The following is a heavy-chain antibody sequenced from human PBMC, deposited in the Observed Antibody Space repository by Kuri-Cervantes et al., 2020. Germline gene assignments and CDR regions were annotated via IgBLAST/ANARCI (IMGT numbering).Heavy chain of an antibody. D-gene: IGHD1-7*01. Sequence: GESLKISCAASGFTFSSYAMSWVRQAPGKGLEWVSAISGSGGSTYYADSVKGRFTISRDNSKNTLYLQMNSLRAEDTAVYYCARDQGITGTMGVVDYWGQGTLVTVSS. J-gene: IGHJ4*02. CDR3: ARDQGITGTMGVVDY. CDR1: GFTFSSYA. CDR2: ISGSGGST. V-gene: IGHV3-23*01.